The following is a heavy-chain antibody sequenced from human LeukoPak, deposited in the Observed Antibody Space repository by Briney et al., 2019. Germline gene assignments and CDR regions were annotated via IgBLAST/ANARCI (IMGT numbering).Heavy chain of an antibody. CDR2: ISGSGITT. CDR3: ATSHPGVVWFGEENDY. Sequence: GGSLRLSCAASGFTFTNYAMSWVRQAPGKGLEWVSGISGSGITTYSADSVKGRFTISRDNSKNTLYLQMNSLRAEDTAVYYCATSHPGVVWFGEENDYWGQGTLATVSS. V-gene: IGHV3-23*01. CDR1: GFTFTNYA. J-gene: IGHJ4*02. D-gene: IGHD3-10*01.